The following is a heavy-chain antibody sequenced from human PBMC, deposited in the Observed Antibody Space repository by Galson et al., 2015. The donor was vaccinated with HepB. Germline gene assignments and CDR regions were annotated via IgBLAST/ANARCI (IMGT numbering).Heavy chain of an antibody. Sequence: SLRLSCAASGFTFSSYAMSWVRQAPGKGLEWVSAISGSGGSTYYADSVKGRFTISRDNSKNTLYLQMNSLRAEDTAVYYCAKVAGVRFLIYYYGMDVWGQRTTVTVSS. CDR3: AKVAGVRFLIYYYGMDV. V-gene: IGHV3-23*01. CDR1: GFTFSSYA. J-gene: IGHJ6*02. CDR2: ISGSGGST. D-gene: IGHD3-3*01.